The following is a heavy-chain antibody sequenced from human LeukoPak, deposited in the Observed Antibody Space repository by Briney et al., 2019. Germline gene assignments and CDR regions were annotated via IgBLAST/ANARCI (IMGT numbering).Heavy chain of an antibody. J-gene: IGHJ4*02. Sequence: SETLSLTCIVSGDSISSGNFWGWIRQPPGKGLDYIGNIDHRGNTYYNPSLKSRLTILLDTSRNQFSLRLSSVTAADTAVYYCARGLYSGYGDFDYWGQGTLVTVSS. CDR1: GDSISSGNF. CDR2: IDHRGNT. V-gene: IGHV4-38-2*02. D-gene: IGHD5-12*01. CDR3: ARGLYSGYGDFDY.